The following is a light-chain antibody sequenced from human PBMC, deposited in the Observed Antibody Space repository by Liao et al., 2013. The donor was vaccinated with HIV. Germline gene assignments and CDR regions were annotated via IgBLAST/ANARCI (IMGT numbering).Light chain of an antibody. J-gene: IGLJ2*01. CDR1: NFGSKS. Sequence: SYELTQPPSVSVPLGRTARISCGGRNFGSKSVHWYQQKPGQAPILIIYKNNGRPSGIPERFAGSTSGTTVTLTISGVQAEDEADYYCESADNSGSLVLFGGGTKLTVL. CDR3: ESADNSGSLVL. CDR2: KNN. V-gene: IGLV3-25*03.